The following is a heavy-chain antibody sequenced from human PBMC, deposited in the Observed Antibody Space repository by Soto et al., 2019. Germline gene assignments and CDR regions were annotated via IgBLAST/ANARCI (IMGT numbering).Heavy chain of an antibody. CDR2: INENGSDT. J-gene: IGHJ4*02. V-gene: IGHV3-7*01. CDR1: GFTFSSYW. D-gene: IGHD3-3*01. Sequence: EVQLVESGGALVQPGGSLRLSCAASGFTFSSYWMSWVRQAPGKGLEWVANINENGSDTYYVDSVKGRFTISRDNAKNSVSLQMHSLTAEDTAVYYCAGEMLTYYDFWSGHSDYWGQGTLVTVSS. CDR3: AGEMLTYYDFWSGHSDY.